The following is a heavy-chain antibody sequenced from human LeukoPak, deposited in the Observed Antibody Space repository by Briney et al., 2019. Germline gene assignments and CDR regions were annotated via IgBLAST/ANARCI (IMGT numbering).Heavy chain of an antibody. Sequence: GGSLRLSCAASGFTFSSYVMSWVRQAPGKGLEWVSAISGSGGSTYYADSVKGRFTISRDNSKNTLYLQMNSLRAEDTAVYYCARREGGIAAASDYWGQGTLVTVSS. D-gene: IGHD6-13*01. CDR2: ISGSGGST. CDR1: GFTFSSYV. CDR3: ARREGGIAAASDY. J-gene: IGHJ4*02. V-gene: IGHV3-23*01.